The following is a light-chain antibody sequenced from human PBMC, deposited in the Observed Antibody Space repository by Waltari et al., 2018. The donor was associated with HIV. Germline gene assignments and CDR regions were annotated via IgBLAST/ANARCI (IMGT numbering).Light chain of an antibody. Sequence: QSVLTQPPSVSAAPAQTVTTSCSGGRSTIAKRSVSWSQQPPATAPKLLIYDNAKRPSGIPDRFSGSKSGTSATLGITGLQTGDAADYYCGTWDSRLRAGVFGGGTKLTVL. CDR3: GTWDSRLRAGV. J-gene: IGLJ2*01. V-gene: IGLV1-51*01. CDR1: RSTIAKRS. CDR2: DNA.